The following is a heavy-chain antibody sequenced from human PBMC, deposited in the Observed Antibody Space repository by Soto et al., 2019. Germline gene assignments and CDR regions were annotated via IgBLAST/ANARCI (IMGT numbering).Heavy chain of an antibody. CDR2: ISGSGAGT. V-gene: IGHV3-23*01. CDR1: RFTFSSYA. CDR3: AKDGTQRGPEIYFDY. J-gene: IGHJ4*02. Sequence: EVQLLESGGGLVQPGGSLRLSCAASRFTFSSYAISWVRQAPGKGVEWVSAISGSGAGTYYADSVKGRFTISRDNSKNTLYLQMNSLRAEDTAVYYCAKDGTQRGPEIYFDYWGQGTLVTVSS. D-gene: IGHD1-7*01.